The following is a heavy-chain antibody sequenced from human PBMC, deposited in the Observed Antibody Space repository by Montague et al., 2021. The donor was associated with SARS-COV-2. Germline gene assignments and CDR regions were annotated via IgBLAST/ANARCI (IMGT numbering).Heavy chain of an antibody. V-gene: IGHV2-5*02. D-gene: IGHD3-3*01. Sequence: PALVKPTQTLTLTCTFSGFSLSTSGVGVGWIRHPPRKALEWLALIYWDDDKRYSPSLKSRLTITKDTSQNQVVLTMTNMDPVDTATYYCARRITLYAFDIWGQGTMVTVSS. CDR2: IYWDDDK. CDR3: ARRITLYAFDI. J-gene: IGHJ3*02. CDR1: GFSLSTSGVG.